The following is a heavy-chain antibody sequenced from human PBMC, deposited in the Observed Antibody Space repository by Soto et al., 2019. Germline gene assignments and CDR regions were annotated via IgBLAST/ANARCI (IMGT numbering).Heavy chain of an antibody. D-gene: IGHD3-10*01. V-gene: IGHV2-5*02. J-gene: IGHJ4*02. CDR2: IYWDDDK. CDR1: GFSLSTSRVG. Sequence: QITLKESGPTLVKPTQTLTLTCTFSGFSLSTSRVGVGWIRQPPGKALEWLALIYWDDDKRYSPSLKNRLTITKDTSKNQVVLTITNADPVDTATYYCVHTSGSGNSACFDYWGQGTLVTVSS. CDR3: VHTSGSGNSACFDY.